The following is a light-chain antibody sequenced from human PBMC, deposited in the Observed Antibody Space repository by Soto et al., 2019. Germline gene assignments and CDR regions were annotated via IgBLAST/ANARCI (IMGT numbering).Light chain of an antibody. CDR2: GAS. V-gene: IGKV3-20*01. Sequence: IVLTQSPGTLSSSPGERATLSCRASQSVSTNNLAWYQQRPGQAPRLLIYGASRRATGIPDRFSGSGSGTDFTLTISSLEPEDFAVYYCQQYNNWRTFGQGTKVDI. J-gene: IGKJ1*01. CDR3: QQYNNWRT. CDR1: QSVSTNN.